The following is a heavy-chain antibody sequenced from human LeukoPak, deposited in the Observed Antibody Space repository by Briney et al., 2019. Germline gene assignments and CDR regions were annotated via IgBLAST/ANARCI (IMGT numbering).Heavy chain of an antibody. V-gene: IGHV4-34*01. D-gene: IGHD2-15*01. J-gene: IGHJ4*02. Sequence: SETLSLTCAVYGGSFSGYYWSWIRQPPGKGLEWIGEINHSGSTNYNPSLKSRVTISVDTSKNQFSLKLSSVTAADTAVYYCARGRRHCSGGSCYSPRNIDYWGQGTLVTVSS. CDR1: GGSFSGYY. CDR3: ARGRRHCSGGSCYSPRNIDY. CDR2: INHSGST.